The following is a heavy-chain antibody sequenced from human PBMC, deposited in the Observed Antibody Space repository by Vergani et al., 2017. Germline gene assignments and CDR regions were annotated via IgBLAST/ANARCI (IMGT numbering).Heavy chain of an antibody. CDR1: GFTFSSYS. V-gene: IGHV3-48*01. CDR2: ISSSSSTR. J-gene: IGHJ6*02. CDR3: ARDMEDFWSGYHYYYYGMDV. Sequence: EVHLLQSGGGSVQPGGSLRLSCAASGFTFSSYSMNWVRQAPGKGLEWVSYISSSSSTRYYADSVKGRFTISRDNAKNSLYLQMNSLRAEDTAVYYCARDMEDFWSGYHYYYYGMDVWGQGTTVTVSS. D-gene: IGHD3-3*01.